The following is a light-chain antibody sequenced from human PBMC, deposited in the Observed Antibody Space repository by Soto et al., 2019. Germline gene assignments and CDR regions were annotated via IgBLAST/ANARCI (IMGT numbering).Light chain of an antibody. CDR2: DVT. Sequence: QSALTQPASVSGSPGQSITISCTGTSSDVGDYDYVSWYQHHPGKAPKLMIYDVTNRPSGVSDRFSGSKSGNTASLTISGLQVEDEADYYCSSYTTTSTRVFGGGTKSPS. J-gene: IGLJ2*01. V-gene: IGLV2-14*03. CDR3: SSYTTTSTRV. CDR1: SSDVGDYDY.